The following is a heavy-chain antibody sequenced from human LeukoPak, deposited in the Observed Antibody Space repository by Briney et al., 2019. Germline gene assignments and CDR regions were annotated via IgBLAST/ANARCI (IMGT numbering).Heavy chain of an antibody. J-gene: IGHJ4*02. Sequence: GGSLRLSCAASGFTFSSYGMHWVRQAPGKGLEWVAVISYDGSNKYYADSVKGRFTISRDNSKNTLYLQMNSLRAEDTAVYYCAKRYGFWSGSPVDYWGQGALVTVSS. V-gene: IGHV3-30*18. D-gene: IGHD3-3*01. CDR3: AKRYGFWSGSPVDY. CDR2: ISYDGSNK. CDR1: GFTFSSYG.